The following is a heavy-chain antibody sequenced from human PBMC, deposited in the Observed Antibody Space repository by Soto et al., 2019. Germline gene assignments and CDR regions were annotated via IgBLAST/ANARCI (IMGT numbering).Heavy chain of an antibody. D-gene: IGHD2-15*01. J-gene: IGHJ6*02. V-gene: IGHV3-30*18. CDR2: ISNDGTNK. CDR1: GFTFRSYG. CDR3: GKDTLDCSGGDCPLYYYYGMDV. Sequence: GGSLRLSCAASGFTFRSYGMHWVRQAPGKGLEWLAVISNDGTNKYLADSVKGRLTLSRDNSRNTLSLEINNLRPEDTAVYYCGKDTLDCSGGDCPLYYYYGMDVWGQGTTVTV.